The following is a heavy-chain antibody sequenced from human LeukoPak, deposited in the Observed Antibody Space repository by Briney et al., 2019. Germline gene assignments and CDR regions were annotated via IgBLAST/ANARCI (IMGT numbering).Heavy chain of an antibody. J-gene: IGHJ6*02. CDR3: ARDVGMDV. CDR1: GGSISSHY. CDR2: IYYSGST. Sequence: SETLSLTCTVSGGSISSHYWSWIRQPPGNGLEWIGNIYYSGSTNYTPSLKSRVTISVDTSNHQFSLKLSSVTAADTAVYCARDVGMDVWGQGTTVTVSS. V-gene: IGHV4-59*11.